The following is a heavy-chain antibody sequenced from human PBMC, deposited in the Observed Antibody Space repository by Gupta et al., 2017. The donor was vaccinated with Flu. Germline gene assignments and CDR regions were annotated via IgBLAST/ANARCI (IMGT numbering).Heavy chain of an antibody. V-gene: IGHV3-33*01. CDR2: IWDDGNNK. CDR3: ASGSGYQGKGAFEI. J-gene: IGHJ3*02. CDR1: GFSLRNSG. D-gene: IGHD3-3*01. Sequence: QVQLVESGGGGPHPGRLLRLSCDAAGFSLRNSGLHWVRQAPGKGIEWVSVIWDDGNNKYYADSVKGRFTISRDNSKNTLYLQMNSLRAEDTAVYYCASGSGYQGKGAFEIWGQGTMVTVSS.